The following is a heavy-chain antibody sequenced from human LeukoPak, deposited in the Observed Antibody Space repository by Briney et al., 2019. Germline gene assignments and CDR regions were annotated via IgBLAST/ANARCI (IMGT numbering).Heavy chain of an antibody. CDR2: ISWNSGSI. V-gene: IGHV3-9*01. D-gene: IGHD6-13*01. CDR3: AKEYSRGFDY. CDR1: GFTFDDYA. J-gene: IGHJ4*02. Sequence: GGSLRLSCAASGFTFDDYAMHWVRQAPGKGLEWVSGISWNSGSIGYADSVKGQFTISRDNAKNSLYLQMNSLRAEDTALYYCAKEYSRGFDYWGQGTLVTVSS.